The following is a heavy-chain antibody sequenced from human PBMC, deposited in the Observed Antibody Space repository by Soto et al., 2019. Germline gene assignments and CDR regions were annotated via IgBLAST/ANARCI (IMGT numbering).Heavy chain of an antibody. Sequence: TLSLTCTVSGGSINTFYWSWVRQPAGKGLECIGRIFSSGSTSFNPSLESRVAMSVDTSKNHFSLNLSSVTAADMAVYYCAREGSYSAYNFAHGIQLWSFDFWGQGALVTVSS. CDR2: IFSSGST. V-gene: IGHV4-4*07. J-gene: IGHJ4*02. CDR3: AREGSYSAYNFAHGIQLWSFDF. CDR1: GGSINTFY. D-gene: IGHD5-12*01.